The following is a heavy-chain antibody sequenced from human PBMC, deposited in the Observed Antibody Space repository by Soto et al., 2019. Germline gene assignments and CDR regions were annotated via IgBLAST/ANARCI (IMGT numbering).Heavy chain of an antibody. J-gene: IGHJ6*01. CDR2: IIHGGGT. D-gene: IGHD6-6*01. CDR3: ARGGGSSWSYYGMDV. CDR1: GGSFGGYY. V-gene: IGHV4-34*01. Sequence: QVQLQQWGAGLLKPSETLSLTCAVYGGSFGGYYWTWIRQPPGKGMGSIGEIIHGGGTNYNPSLKSRVTISLDTSNIQFSLKLRSVTAADTAVYYCARGGGSSWSYYGMDVWGQGTTVTVSS.